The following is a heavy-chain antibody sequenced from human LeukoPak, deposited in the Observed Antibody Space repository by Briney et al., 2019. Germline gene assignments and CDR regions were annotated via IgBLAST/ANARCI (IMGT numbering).Heavy chain of an antibody. D-gene: IGHD3-9*01. CDR1: GGSFSGYY. J-gene: IGHJ4*02. Sequence: PLETLSLTCAVYGGSFSGYYWSWIRQPPGKGLEWIGEINHSGSTNYNPSLKSRVTISVDTSKNQFSLKLSSVTAADTAVYYCARNDILTQYWGQGTLVTVSS. CDR2: INHSGST. V-gene: IGHV4-34*01. CDR3: ARNDILTQY.